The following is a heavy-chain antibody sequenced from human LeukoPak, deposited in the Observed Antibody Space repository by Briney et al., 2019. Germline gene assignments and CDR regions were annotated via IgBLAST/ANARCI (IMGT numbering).Heavy chain of an antibody. V-gene: IGHV3-23*01. J-gene: IGHJ1*01. D-gene: IGHD4-17*01. Sequence: GGSLRLSCAASGLTFSTYAMSWVRQAPGKGLEWVSSISGSGGTTYYADSVKGRFTISRDNAKNSLCLQMNSLRAEDTAVYYCVRDMTTATTCYLQHWGQGTLVTVSS. CDR1: GLTFSTYA. CDR2: ISGSGGTT. CDR3: VRDMTTATTCYLQH.